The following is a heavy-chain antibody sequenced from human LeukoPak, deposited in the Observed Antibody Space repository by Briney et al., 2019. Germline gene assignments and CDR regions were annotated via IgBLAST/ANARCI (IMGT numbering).Heavy chain of an antibody. CDR3: AKTLRSGDWYFDY. D-gene: IGHD2-21*02. CDR2: ISVTGSST. J-gene: IGHJ4*02. CDR1: GFTFNSYA. V-gene: IGHV3-23*01. Sequence: GGSLRLSCVASGFTFNSYAMSWVRQAPGQGLEWVSTISVTGSSTYYVDSVKGRFTTSRDKSKNTLYLRMNGLRVEDTAVYYCAKTLRSGDWYFDYWDQGTLVTVSS.